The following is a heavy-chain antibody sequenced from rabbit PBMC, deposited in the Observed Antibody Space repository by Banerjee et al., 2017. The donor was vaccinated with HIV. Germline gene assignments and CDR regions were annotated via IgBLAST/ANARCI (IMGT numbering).Heavy chain of an antibody. CDR2: ISTGDGST. D-gene: IGHD2-1*01. J-gene: IGHJ4*01. CDR1: GIDLSSNA. CDR3: VASYDDYGDRNYFEL. Sequence: QQQLVESGGGLVQPGGSLKLSCTVSGIDLSSNAMSWVRQAPGKGLEWIGYISTGDGSTYYASWVNGRFSISRENTQNTVSLQLNSLTAADTATYFCVASYDDYGDRNYFELWGPGTLVTVS. V-gene: IGHV1S47*01.